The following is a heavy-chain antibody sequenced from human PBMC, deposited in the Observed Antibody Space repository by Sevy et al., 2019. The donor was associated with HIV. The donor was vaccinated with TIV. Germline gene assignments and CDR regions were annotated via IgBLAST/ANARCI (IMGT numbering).Heavy chain of an antibody. J-gene: IGHJ4*02. CDR1: GGSISSSSYY. CDR3: ARVGEYSSADY. CDR2: IYNSGST. V-gene: IGHV4-39*02. Sequence: QSQTLSLTCNVSGGSISSSSYYWGWIRQPPGKGLEWIGSIYNSGSTYYNPSLKSRVTISVDTSKNHFSLKLSSVTAADTAMYYCARVGEYSSADYWGQGTLVTVSS. D-gene: IGHD6-6*01.